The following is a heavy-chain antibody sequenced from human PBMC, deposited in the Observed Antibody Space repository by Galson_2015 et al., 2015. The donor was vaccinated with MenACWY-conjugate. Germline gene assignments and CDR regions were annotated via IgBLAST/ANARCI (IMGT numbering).Heavy chain of an antibody. CDR3: AHRPEWRGFDY. V-gene: IGHV2-5*02. J-gene: IGHJ4*02. D-gene: IGHD3-3*01. CDR1: GFSLSTVGVS. CDR2: LFWDDTQ. Sequence: PALVKPTQTLTLTCTFSGFSLSTVGVSVGWIRQPPGKALEWLAVLFWDDTQRSSPSLKSRLTITKDTSKNQVVLTMTNVDPVDTATYYRAHRPEWRGFDYWSQGALVSVSS.